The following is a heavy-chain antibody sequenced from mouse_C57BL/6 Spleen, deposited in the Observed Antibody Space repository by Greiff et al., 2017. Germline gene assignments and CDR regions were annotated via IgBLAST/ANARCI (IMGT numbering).Heavy chain of an antibody. D-gene: IGHD4-1*01. V-gene: IGHV1-52*01. Sequence: QVQLQQPGAELVRPGSSVQLSCKASGYTFTSYWMHWVKQRPIQGLDWIGNIDPSDSETHYNQKFKDKATLTVDKSSSPAYMQLSSLTSEDSAVYYCARGVANWALDYWGQGTTLTVAS. CDR3: ARGVANWALDY. CDR2: IDPSDSET. J-gene: IGHJ2*01. CDR1: GYTFTSYW.